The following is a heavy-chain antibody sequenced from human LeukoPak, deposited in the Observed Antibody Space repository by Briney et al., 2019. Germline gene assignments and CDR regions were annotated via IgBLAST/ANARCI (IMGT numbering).Heavy chain of an antibody. CDR1: GGPISSSSYY. V-gene: IGHV4-39*01. Sequence: SETLSLTCTVSGGPISSSSYYWGWIRQPPGKGLEWIGSIYYSGSTYYNPSLKSRVTISVDTSKNQFSLKLSSVTAADTAVYYCARHVHDYVWGSYRQNFDYWGQGTLVTVSS. CDR2: IYYSGST. J-gene: IGHJ4*02. CDR3: ARHVHDYVWGSYRQNFDY. D-gene: IGHD3-16*02.